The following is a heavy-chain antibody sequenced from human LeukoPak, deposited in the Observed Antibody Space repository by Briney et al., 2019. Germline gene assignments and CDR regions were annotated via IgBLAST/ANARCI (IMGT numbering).Heavy chain of an antibody. D-gene: IGHD3-10*01. J-gene: IGHJ5*02. V-gene: IGHV1-69*10. Sequence: ASVKVSCKASGGTFSSYAISWVRQAPGQGLEWMGGIIPILGIANYAQKFQGRVTITADKSTSTAYMELGSLRSEDTAVYYCAREGVVLWFGGSYNWFDPWGQGTLVTVSS. CDR2: IIPILGIA. CDR3: AREGVVLWFGGSYNWFDP. CDR1: GGTFSSYA.